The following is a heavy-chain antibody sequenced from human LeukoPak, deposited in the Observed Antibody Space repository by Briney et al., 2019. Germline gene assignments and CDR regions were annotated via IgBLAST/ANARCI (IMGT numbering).Heavy chain of an antibody. D-gene: IGHD3-3*01. CDR3: AKDVLVWSGRYYYGMDV. Sequence: GGSLRLSCAVSGFTFSSYGMHWVRQAPDKGLEWLAVISYDGSNQYYADSVKGRFTISRDNSQNTLYLQMNSLRAEDTAVYYCAKDVLVWSGRYYYGMDVWGQGTTVTVSS. V-gene: IGHV3-30*18. J-gene: IGHJ6*02. CDR1: GFTFSSYG. CDR2: ISYDGSNQ.